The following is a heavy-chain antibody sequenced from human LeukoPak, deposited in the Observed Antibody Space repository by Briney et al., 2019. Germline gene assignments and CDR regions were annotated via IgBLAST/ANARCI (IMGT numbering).Heavy chain of an antibody. V-gene: IGHV3-7*01. D-gene: IGHD1-26*01. Sequence: QAGGSLRLSCAASGFTFSSYCMTWVRQAPGMGLEWVANIKEDGSEKYYVDSVKGRFTISRDNAKNSLYLQMNSLRAEDTAVYYCARVYSGSYLRFDYWGQGTLVTVSS. CDR1: GFTFSSYC. CDR3: ARVYSGSYLRFDY. CDR2: IKEDGSEK. J-gene: IGHJ4*02.